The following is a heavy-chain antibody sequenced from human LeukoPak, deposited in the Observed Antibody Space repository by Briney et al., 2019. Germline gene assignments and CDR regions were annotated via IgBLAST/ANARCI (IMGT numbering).Heavy chain of an antibody. CDR1: GYTFTGYY. Sequence: ASVKVSCKASGYTFTGYYMHWVRQAPGQGLEWIGWINPNSGGTNYAQKFQGRVTMTRDTSISTAYMELSRLRSDATAVYYCARDTGSGWNYFDYWGQGTLVTASS. CDR2: INPNSGGT. V-gene: IGHV1-2*02. CDR3: ARDTGSGWNYFDY. D-gene: IGHD6-19*01. J-gene: IGHJ4*02.